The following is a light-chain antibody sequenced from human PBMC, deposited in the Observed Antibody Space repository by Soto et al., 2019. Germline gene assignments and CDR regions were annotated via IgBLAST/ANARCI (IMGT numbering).Light chain of an antibody. CDR3: ISYSSSSTLA. CDR1: SGDVGFYNY. CDR2: EVS. V-gene: IGLV2-14*01. Sequence: QSALTQPASVSGSPGQSITISCTGTSGDVGFYNYVSWYQQHPGKATKLLMYEVSYRPSGISNRFSGSKSDNTASLTISGLQPEDEADYYCISYSSSSTLAFGGGTKLTVL. J-gene: IGLJ2*01.